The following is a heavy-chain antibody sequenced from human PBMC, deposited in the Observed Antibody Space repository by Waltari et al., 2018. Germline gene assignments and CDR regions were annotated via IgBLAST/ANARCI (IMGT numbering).Heavy chain of an antibody. CDR1: GGSFSGYY. Sequence: QVQLQQWGAGLLKPSETLSLTCAVYGGSFSGYYLSWIRQPPGKGLEWIGEINHSGSTNYNPSLKSRVTISVDTSKNQFSLKLSSVTAADTAVYYCARGRAPPYYFDYWGQGTLVTVSS. J-gene: IGHJ4*02. CDR2: INHSGST. V-gene: IGHV4-34*01. CDR3: ARGRAPPYYFDY.